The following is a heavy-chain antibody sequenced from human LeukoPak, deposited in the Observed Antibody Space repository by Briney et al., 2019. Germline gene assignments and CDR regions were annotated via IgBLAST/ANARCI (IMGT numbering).Heavy chain of an antibody. Sequence: PGRSLRLSCAASGFTFDDYAMHWVRQAPGKGLEWVSAISGSGGSTYYADSVKGRFTISRDNSKNTLYLQMNSLRAEDTAVYYCAKDHPYYDFWSGYYGGDYWGQGTLVTVSS. CDR3: AKDHPYYDFWSGYYGGDY. J-gene: IGHJ4*02. V-gene: IGHV3-23*01. CDR1: GFTFDDYA. CDR2: ISGSGGST. D-gene: IGHD3-3*01.